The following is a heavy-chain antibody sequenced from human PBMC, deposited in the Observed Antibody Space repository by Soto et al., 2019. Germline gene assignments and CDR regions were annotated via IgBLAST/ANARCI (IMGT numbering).Heavy chain of an antibody. CDR3: ARKPYYDFWSGYYADYYYGMDV. Sequence: NPSETLSLTCTVSGGSISSSSYYWGWIRQPPGKGLEWIGSIYYSGSTYYNPSLKSRVTISVDTSKNQFSLKLSSVTAADTAVYYCARKPYYDFWSGYYADYYYGMDVWGQGTTVTVSS. CDR1: GGSISSSSYY. CDR2: IYYSGST. D-gene: IGHD3-3*01. J-gene: IGHJ6*02. V-gene: IGHV4-39*01.